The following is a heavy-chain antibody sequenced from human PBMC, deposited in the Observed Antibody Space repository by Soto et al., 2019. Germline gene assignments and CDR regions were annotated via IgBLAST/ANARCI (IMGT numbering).Heavy chain of an antibody. CDR2: IYHSGST. J-gene: IGHJ4*02. Sequence: SETLSLTCAVYGGSISSNKWWSWVRQPPGKGLEWIGEIYHSGSTNYNPSLKSRVTISLDKSKNQFSLKLTSVTAADSAVYYCARAPKVSGSAQTRPDFWGQGSLVT. CDR1: GGSISSNKW. V-gene: IGHV4-4*02. CDR3: ARAPKVSGSAQTRPDF. D-gene: IGHD6-6*01.